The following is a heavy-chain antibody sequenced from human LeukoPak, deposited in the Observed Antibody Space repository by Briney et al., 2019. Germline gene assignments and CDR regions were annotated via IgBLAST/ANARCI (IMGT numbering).Heavy chain of an antibody. V-gene: IGHV3-15*01. CDR3: TVGHYSSL. Sequence: GGSLRLSCAASEFTFSSSYMRWVRQAPGKGLEWVGHIKSETDGGTTDYAAPVRGRFTISRDASKNIVYLHMDSLKPEDTGLYYCTVGHYSSLWGQGTLVTVSS. CDR2: IKSETDGGTT. J-gene: IGHJ4*02. D-gene: IGHD6-13*01. CDR1: EFTFSSSY.